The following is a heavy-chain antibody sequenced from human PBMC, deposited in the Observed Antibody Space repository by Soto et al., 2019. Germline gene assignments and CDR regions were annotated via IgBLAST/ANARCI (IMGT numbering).Heavy chain of an antibody. CDR3: ATLRYFDSLLPGFDY. J-gene: IGHJ4*01. Sequence: EVQMVESGGGLVQPGGSLRLSCAASGFTFSSFWMTWVRQAPGKGLEWVANIKQDGSEKYYVDSVKGRFTISRDNAENSLFLQMNSLTAEDTGVYYCATLRYFDSLLPGFDYWGHGTLVTVSS. CDR2: IKQDGSEK. V-gene: IGHV3-7*01. D-gene: IGHD3-9*01. CDR1: GFTFSSFW.